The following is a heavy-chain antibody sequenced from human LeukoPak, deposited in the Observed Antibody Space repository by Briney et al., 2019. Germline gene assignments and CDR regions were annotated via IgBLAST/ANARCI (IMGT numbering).Heavy chain of an antibody. CDR3: ARGYSDSTGYWRYYFDY. V-gene: IGHV3-23*01. J-gene: IGHJ4*02. Sequence: PGGSLRLSCAASGFTFTSYAMSWVRQAPGKGPEWVSGISGSGDSTYYADSVKGRFTISRDNSKNTLYLQMNSLRAEDTAVYYCARGYSDSTGYWRYYFDYWGQGTLVTVSS. CDR1: GFTFTSYA. D-gene: IGHD3-22*01. CDR2: ISGSGDST.